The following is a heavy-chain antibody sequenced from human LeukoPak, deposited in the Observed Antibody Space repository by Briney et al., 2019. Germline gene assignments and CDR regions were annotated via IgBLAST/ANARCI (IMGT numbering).Heavy chain of an antibody. CDR1: GGSISSYH. CDR2: IYYSGST. D-gene: IGHD3-10*01. Sequence: PSETLSLTCTVSGGSISSYHWSWIRQPPGKGPEWIGNIYYSGSTNYNPSLKSRVTISLDTSKDQFSLKLSSVTAADTAVYYCARDEVRFPRVFQHWGQGTLVTVSS. CDR3: ARDEVRFPRVFQH. J-gene: IGHJ1*01. V-gene: IGHV4-59*01.